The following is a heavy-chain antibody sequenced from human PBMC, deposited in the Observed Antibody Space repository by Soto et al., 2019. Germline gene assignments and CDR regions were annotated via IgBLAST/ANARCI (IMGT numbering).Heavy chain of an antibody. CDR3: ARLVAAQHYFDY. Sequence: GASVKVSCKASGGGNLRDYRTTWVRRAPGQGLEWMGGIIPKLGSASYAQKFQGRVTMTRDTSTSTVYMELSSLRSEDTAVYYCARLVAAQHYFDYWGQGTLVTVSS. CDR1: GGGNLRDYR. J-gene: IGHJ4*02. D-gene: IGHD2-15*01. V-gene: IGHV1-69*10. CDR2: IIPKLGSA.